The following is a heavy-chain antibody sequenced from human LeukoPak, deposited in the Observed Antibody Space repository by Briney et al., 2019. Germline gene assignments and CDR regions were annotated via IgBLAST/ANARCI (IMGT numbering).Heavy chain of an antibody. CDR3: SAESYCSGGSCMGY. CDR1: GFIFSTYW. D-gene: IGHD2-15*01. V-gene: IGHV3-15*01. CDR2: VKSKAHGGTI. Sequence: GGSLRLSCAASGFIFSTYWMSWVRQAPGKGLEWVGRVKSKAHGGTIDYAAPVKGRFTISRDDSENTVCLQMDSLKPEDTGVYYCSAESYCSGGSCMGYWGQGTLVTVSS. J-gene: IGHJ4*02.